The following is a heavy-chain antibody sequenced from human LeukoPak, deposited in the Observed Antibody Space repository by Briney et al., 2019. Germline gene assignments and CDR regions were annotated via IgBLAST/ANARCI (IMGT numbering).Heavy chain of an antibody. Sequence: QPGGSLRLSCAASGFTFSSYSMNWVRQAPGKGLEWVSYISSSSSTIYYADSVKGRFTISRDNAKNSLYLQMNSLRAGDTAVYYCARERIAAAGTWSQGVKYYYYGMDVWGQGTTVTVSS. D-gene: IGHD6-13*01. J-gene: IGHJ6*02. CDR2: ISSSSSTI. V-gene: IGHV3-48*04. CDR3: ARERIAAAGTWSQGVKYYYYGMDV. CDR1: GFTFSSYS.